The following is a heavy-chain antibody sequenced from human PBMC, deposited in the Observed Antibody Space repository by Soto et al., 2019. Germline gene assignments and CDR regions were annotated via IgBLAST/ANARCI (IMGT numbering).Heavy chain of an antibody. D-gene: IGHD2-2*01. CDR1: SGSISSSNW. Sequence: SETLSLTCAVSSGSISSSNWWSWVRQPPGKGLEWIGEIYHSGSTNYNPSLKSRVTISVDKSKNQFSLKLSSVTAADTAVYYCARAIVVPAAYNWFDPWGQGTLVTVSS. V-gene: IGHV4-4*02. CDR3: ARAIVVPAAYNWFDP. CDR2: IYHSGST. J-gene: IGHJ5*02.